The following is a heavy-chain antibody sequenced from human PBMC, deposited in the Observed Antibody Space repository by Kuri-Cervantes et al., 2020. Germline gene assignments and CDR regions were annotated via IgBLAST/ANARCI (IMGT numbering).Heavy chain of an antibody. J-gene: IGHJ4*02. Sequence: GSLRLSCTVSGGSISSYYWSWIRQPPGKGLECIGYIYYSGSTNYNPSLKSRVTISVDTSKNQFSLKLSSVTAADTAMYYCARDMGSPGAAPYFDYWGQGTLVTVSS. V-gene: IGHV4-59*01. D-gene: IGHD7-27*01. CDR1: GGSISSYY. CDR2: IYYSGST. CDR3: ARDMGSPGAAPYFDY.